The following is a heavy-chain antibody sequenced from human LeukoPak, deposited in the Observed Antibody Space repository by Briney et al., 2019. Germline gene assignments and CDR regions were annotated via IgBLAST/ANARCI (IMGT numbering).Heavy chain of an antibody. CDR3: ARERKSSYDTLTGYYKSDAFDI. J-gene: IGHJ3*02. CDR1: GYTFTSYG. V-gene: IGHV1-18*01. D-gene: IGHD3-9*01. Sequence: GASVKVSCKASGYTFTSYGISWVRQAPGQGLEWMGWISAYNGNTNYAQKLQGRVTVTTDTSTNTAYMELRSLRSDDTAVYYCARERKSSYDTLTGYYKSDAFDIWGQGTMVTVSS. CDR2: ISAYNGNT.